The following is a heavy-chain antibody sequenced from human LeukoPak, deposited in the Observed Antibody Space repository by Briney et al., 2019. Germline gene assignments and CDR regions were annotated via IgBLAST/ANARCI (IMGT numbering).Heavy chain of an antibody. V-gene: IGHV1-2*02. CDR2: INPNSGGT. CDR3: AKVGGSYSRRQRYYFDY. D-gene: IGHD1-26*01. J-gene: IGHJ4*02. Sequence: GASVKVSCKASGYTFTGYYMHWVRQAPGQGLEWMGWINPNSGGTNSAQKFQGRGTMTRDTSISTAYMELSRLRSDDTAVYYCAKVGGSYSRRQRYYFDYWGQGTLVTVSS. CDR1: GYTFTGYY.